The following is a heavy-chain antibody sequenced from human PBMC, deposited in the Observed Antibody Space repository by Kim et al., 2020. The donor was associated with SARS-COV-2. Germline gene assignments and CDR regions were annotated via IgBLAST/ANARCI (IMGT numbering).Heavy chain of an antibody. CDR1: GFTFSSYA. V-gene: IGHV3-30*04. D-gene: IGHD6-13*01. CDR2: ISYDGSNK. J-gene: IGHJ6*01. Sequence: GWSLRLSCAASGFTFSSYAMHWVRQAPGKGLEWVAVISYDGSNKYYADSVKGRFTISRDNSKNTLYLQMNSLRAEDTAVYYCARVGYSSSWYSVEYYYY. CDR3: ARVGYSSSWYSVEYYYY.